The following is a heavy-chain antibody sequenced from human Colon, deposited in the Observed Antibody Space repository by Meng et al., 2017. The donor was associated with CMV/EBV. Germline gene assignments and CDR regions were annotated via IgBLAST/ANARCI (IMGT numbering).Heavy chain of an antibody. V-gene: IGHV7-4-1*02. Sequence: SGYSFVSYAMHWVRQAPGQGLEWKGWINTNTENPTYAQGFTGRFVFSSDTSVSTASLQINSLKAEDTGVYYCAREYYGSASYYNFDYWGQGTLVTVSS. D-gene: IGHD3-10*01. CDR3: AREYYGSASYYNFDY. J-gene: IGHJ4*02. CDR2: INTNTENP. CDR1: GYSFVSYA.